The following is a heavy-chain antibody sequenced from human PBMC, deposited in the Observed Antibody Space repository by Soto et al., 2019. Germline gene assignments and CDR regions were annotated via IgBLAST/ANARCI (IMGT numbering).Heavy chain of an antibody. CDR1: GGSISSGGYY. J-gene: IGHJ4*02. Sequence: SETLSLTCTVSGGSISSGGYYWSWIRQHPGKGLEWIGYIYYSGSTYYNPSLKSRVTISVDTSKNQFSLKLSSVTAEDTAVYYCAKEVPPDTGWCFDHWGQGTLVTVSS. CDR3: AKEVPPDTGWCFDH. V-gene: IGHV4-31*03. CDR2: IYYSGST. D-gene: IGHD2-8*01.